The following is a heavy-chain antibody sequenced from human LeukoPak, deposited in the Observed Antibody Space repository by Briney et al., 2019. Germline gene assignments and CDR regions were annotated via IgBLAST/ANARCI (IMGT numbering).Heavy chain of an antibody. CDR2: ISYSGST. CDR3: ARVRGSDYYDSSGYYLVFDY. J-gene: IGHJ4*02. Sequence: SETLSLTCTVSGGSISSYYRSWIRQPPGKGLEWIGYISYSGSTIYNPSLKSRVTISVDTSKNQFSLKLSSVTAADTAVYYCARVRGSDYYDSSGYYLVFDYWGQGTLVTVSS. D-gene: IGHD3-22*01. CDR1: GGSISSYY. V-gene: IGHV4-59*01.